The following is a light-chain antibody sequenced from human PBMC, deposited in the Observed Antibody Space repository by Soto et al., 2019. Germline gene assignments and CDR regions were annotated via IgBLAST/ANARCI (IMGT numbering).Light chain of an antibody. Sequence: EIVMTQSPATLSVSPGERATLSCRASQSVSSNLAWYQQKPGQAPRLLIYGASTRATGIPARFSGSGSGTEFTLTISSLQSEDVAVYYCQQYNNWWWTFGQGTKVDIK. CDR1: QSVSSN. J-gene: IGKJ1*01. V-gene: IGKV3-15*01. CDR3: QQYNNWWWT. CDR2: GAS.